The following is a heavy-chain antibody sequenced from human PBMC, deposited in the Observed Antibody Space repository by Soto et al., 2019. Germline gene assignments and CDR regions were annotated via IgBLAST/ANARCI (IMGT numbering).Heavy chain of an antibody. V-gene: IGHV3-64D*06. CDR3: VKDRWIDY. CDR1: GFTFSSYA. CDR2: ISSDGRPT. J-gene: IGHJ4*02. D-gene: IGHD2-15*01. Sequence: PGGSLRLSCSASGFTFSSYAMHWVRQAPGKGLEYVSSISSDGRPTYYTDSVKGRFTISRDNSRNTLSLQMSSLRPEDTAIYYCVKDRWIDYWGQGTLVTVSS.